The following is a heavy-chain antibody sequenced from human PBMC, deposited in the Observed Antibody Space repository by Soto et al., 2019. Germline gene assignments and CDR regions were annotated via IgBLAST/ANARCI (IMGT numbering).Heavy chain of an antibody. CDR1: GFTFSSYA. CDR2: ISGSGGST. CDR3: VNRYGSGSYYNLLPDY. V-gene: IGHV3-23*01. J-gene: IGHJ4*02. D-gene: IGHD3-10*01. Sequence: PGGSLRLSCAASGFTFSSYAMRWVRQAPGKGLEWVSAISGSGGSTYYADSVKGRFTISRDNSKNTLYLQMNSLRAEDTAVYYCVNRYGSGSYYNLLPDYWGQGTLVTVSS.